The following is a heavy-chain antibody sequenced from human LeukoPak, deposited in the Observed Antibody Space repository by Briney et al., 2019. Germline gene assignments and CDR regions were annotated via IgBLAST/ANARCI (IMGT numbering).Heavy chain of an antibody. CDR1: GYTFTSYD. V-gene: IGHV1-8*01. D-gene: IGHD6-6*01. Sequence: GASVKVSCKASGYTFTSYDINWVRQATGQGLEWMGWMNPNSGNTGYAQKFQGRVTMTRNTSISTAYMELSSLRSEDTAVYYCATGIAARLGGIYYYYYMDVWGKGTTVTVSS. J-gene: IGHJ6*03. CDR2: MNPNSGNT. CDR3: ATGIAARLGGIYYYYYMDV.